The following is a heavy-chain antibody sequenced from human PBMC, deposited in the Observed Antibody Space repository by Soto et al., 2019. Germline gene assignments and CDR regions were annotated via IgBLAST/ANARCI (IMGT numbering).Heavy chain of an antibody. Sequence: PGGPLRLCCAASGFSVSSYEMNWVRQAAEKALEGVSYISSSGSTIHYAASVKGRFTISRDNSKNTVYLQMNSLRAEDTAIYYCAKLRIVGSAYSYESGFFDCWGLGTLVTVSS. V-gene: IGHV3-48*03. CDR2: ISSSGSTI. CDR1: GFSVSSYE. J-gene: IGHJ4*02. D-gene: IGHD3-22*01. CDR3: AKLRIVGSAYSYESGFFDC.